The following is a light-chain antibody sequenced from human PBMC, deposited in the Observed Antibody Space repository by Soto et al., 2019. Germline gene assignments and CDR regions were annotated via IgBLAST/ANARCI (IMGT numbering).Light chain of an antibody. CDR1: QSVSSSY. Sequence: IGRTEVPDTLALSPGERATPSCGASQSVSSSYLAWYQQKPGLAHRLLIYDAYSRATGIQDRFSGSGSGTDFTLTIRRLEPEEFAVYYCQQYGSSLITVGQGTRLEI. CDR2: DAY. J-gene: IGKJ5*01. CDR3: QQYGSSLIT. V-gene: IGKV3D-20*01.